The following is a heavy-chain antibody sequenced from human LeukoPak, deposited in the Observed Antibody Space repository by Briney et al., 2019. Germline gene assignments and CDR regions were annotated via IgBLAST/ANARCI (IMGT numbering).Heavy chain of an antibody. CDR1: GGTFSSYA. J-gene: IGHJ5*02. V-gene: IGHV1-69*05. CDR2: IIPIFGTA. D-gene: IGHD1-26*01. CDR3: ARAGLLGLRNWFDP. Sequence: ASVKVSCKASGGTFSSYAISWVRQAPGQGLEWMGGIIPIFGTANYAQKFQGRVTITTDESTSTAYMELSSLRSEDTAVYYCARAGLLGLRNWFDPWGQGTLVTVSS.